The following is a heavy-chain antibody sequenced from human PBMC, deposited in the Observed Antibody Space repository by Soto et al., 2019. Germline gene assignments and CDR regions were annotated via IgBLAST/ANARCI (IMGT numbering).Heavy chain of an antibody. CDR1: GGSISSGGYS. CDR3: ARHTPAISISDH. CDR2: IYHSGST. Sequence: SETLSLTCAVSGGSISSGGYSWSWIRQPPGKGLECIGYIYHSGSTYYNPSLKSRVTISVDTSKNQFSLKLSSVTAADTAVYYCARHTPAISISDHWGQGTLVTVSS. V-gene: IGHV4-30-2*03. J-gene: IGHJ4*02. D-gene: IGHD2-15*01.